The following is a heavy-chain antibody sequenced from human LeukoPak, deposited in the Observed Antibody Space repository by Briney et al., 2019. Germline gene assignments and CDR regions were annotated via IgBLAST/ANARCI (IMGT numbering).Heavy chain of an antibody. D-gene: IGHD5-12*01. Sequence: ASVKVSCKASGYTFTTYGINWVRQAPGQGLEWMGWISAYNGNTNYAQKLQGRVTITRNTSISTAYMELSSLRSEDTAVYYCARGWVAKDWGQGTLVTVSS. CDR3: ARGWVAKD. J-gene: IGHJ4*02. CDR1: GYTFTTYG. CDR2: ISAYNGNT. V-gene: IGHV1-18*01.